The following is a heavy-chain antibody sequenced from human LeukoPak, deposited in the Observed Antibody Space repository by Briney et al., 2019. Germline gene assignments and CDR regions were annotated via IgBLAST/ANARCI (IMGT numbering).Heavy chain of an antibody. D-gene: IGHD3-22*01. CDR2: IKSKTDGGTT. CDR1: GFTFTNAW. CDR3: TVRGVLDSSGYHPSSGNYGLDV. J-gene: IGHJ6*02. Sequence: PGGSLRLSCAASGFTFTNAWMSWVRQAPGKGLEWVGRIKSKTDGGTTDYAAPVKGRYAISRDDSENTLYLHMNSLKSEDTAVYYCTVRGVLDSSGYHPSSGNYGLDVWGQGTTVTVSS. V-gene: IGHV3-15*01.